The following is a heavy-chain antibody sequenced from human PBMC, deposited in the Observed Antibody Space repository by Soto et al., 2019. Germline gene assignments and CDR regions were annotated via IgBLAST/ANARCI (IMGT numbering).Heavy chain of an antibody. D-gene: IGHD3-10*01. CDR3: ARDMRAVPWYGGVSSAFDI. V-gene: IGHV3-74*01. Sequence: GGSLGLSCASSGFTFSSHWMHWVRQAPGQGLVWVSRTKTDGSTSYADSVKGRFTISRDNAKNTLYLQMNSLRAEDTAVYYCARDMRAVPWYGGVSSAFDIWGQGTLVTVSS. CDR2: TKTDGST. CDR1: GFTFSSHW. J-gene: IGHJ3*02.